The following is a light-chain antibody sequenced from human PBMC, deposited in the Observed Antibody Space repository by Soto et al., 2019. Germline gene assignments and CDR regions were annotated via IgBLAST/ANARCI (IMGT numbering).Light chain of an antibody. CDR2: TAS. J-gene: IGKJ4*01. CDR3: QQYNGYPLT. CDR1: QSISSW. Sequence: DIQMTQSPSTLSASVGDRVTITCRASQSISSWLAWSHHKPGKAPKLLIYTASSLESEVASRFSGSGSGTEFTLTISSLQPDDFATYYCQQYNGYPLTFGGGTKVEIK. V-gene: IGKV1-5*03.